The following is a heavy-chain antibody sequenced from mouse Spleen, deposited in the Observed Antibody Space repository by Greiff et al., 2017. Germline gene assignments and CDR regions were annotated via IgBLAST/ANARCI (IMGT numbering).Heavy chain of an antibody. Sequence: EVQLVESGGGLVKRGGSLKLSCAASGFTFSSYAMSWVRQTPEKRLEWVATISSGGGNTYYPDSVKGRFTISRDNAKNTLYLQMSSLKSEDTAMYYCARQSITTVVDGAMDYWGQGTSVTVSS. J-gene: IGHJ4*01. V-gene: IGHV5-9-3*01. D-gene: IGHD1-1*01. CDR1: GFTFSSYA. CDR3: ARQSITTVVDGAMDY. CDR2: ISSGGGNT.